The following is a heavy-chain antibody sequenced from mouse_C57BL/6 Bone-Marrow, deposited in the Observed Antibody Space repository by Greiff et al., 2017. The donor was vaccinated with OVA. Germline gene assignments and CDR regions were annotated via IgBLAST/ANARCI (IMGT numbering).Heavy chain of an antibody. CDR2: IHPNSGST. CDR1: GYTFTSYW. J-gene: IGHJ2*01. D-gene: IGHD1-1*01. Sequence: VQLQQPGAELVKPGASVKLSCKASGYTFTSYWMHWVKQRPGQGLEWIGMIHPNSGSTNYNEKFKSKATLTVDKSSSTAYMQLSSLTSEDSAVYYCAREVFITTRGYFDYWGQGTTLTVSS. CDR3: AREVFITTRGYFDY. V-gene: IGHV1-64*01.